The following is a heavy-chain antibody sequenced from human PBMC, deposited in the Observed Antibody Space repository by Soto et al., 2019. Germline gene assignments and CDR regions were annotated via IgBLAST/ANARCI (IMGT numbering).Heavy chain of an antibody. CDR2: IKQDGSET. Sequence: EVQLVESGGGLVQPGGSLRLSCAASGFTFSSYWMSWVRQAPGKGLEWVATIKQDGSETYYVDSVKGRFTISRDNAKNSLYLQMNSLRVEDTAVYYCATHHGLKWHRSSWLPHYYSYYRMDVWGQGTTVTVSS. D-gene: IGHD6-13*01. V-gene: IGHV3-7*05. CDR1: GFTFSSYW. CDR3: ATHHGLKWHRSSWLPHYYSYYRMDV. J-gene: IGHJ6*02.